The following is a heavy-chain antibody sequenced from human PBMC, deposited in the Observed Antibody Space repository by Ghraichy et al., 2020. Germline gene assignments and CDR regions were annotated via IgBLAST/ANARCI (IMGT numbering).Heavy chain of an antibody. CDR1: GDSINGSYYY. J-gene: IGHJ4*02. Sequence: SETLSLTCTVSGDSINGSYYYWGWIRQPPGKGLQWIGSIYYIGTTSYKPSLKSRVTISVDMSQNQFSLKLTSVTAADTAVYYCVRHFYDRVEYWGQGVLVTVSS. CDR2: IYYIGTT. CDR3: VRHFYDRVEY. V-gene: IGHV4-39*01. D-gene: IGHD3-9*01.